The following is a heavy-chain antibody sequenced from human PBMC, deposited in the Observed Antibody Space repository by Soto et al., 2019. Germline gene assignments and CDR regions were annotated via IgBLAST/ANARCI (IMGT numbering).Heavy chain of an antibody. J-gene: IGHJ3*01. V-gene: IGHV3-23*01. CDR1: GFTFSSYA. D-gene: IGHD3-22*01. CDR2: ISGSGGST. Sequence: GGSLRLSCAASGFTFSSYAMSWVRQAPGKGLEWVSAISGSGGSTYYADSVKGRFTISRDNSKNTLYLQMNSLRAEDTAVYYCAKDIYYDSSGYTLGAFDFWGQATRVTVSS. CDR3: AKDIYYDSSGYTLGAFDF.